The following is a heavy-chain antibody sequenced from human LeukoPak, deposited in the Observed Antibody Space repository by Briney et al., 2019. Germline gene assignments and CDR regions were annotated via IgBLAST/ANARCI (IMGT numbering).Heavy chain of an antibody. CDR3: ARVGYGSGSPDRFDY. V-gene: IGHV4-38-2*01. CDR2: IYHSGST. J-gene: IGHJ4*02. Sequence: PSETPSLTCAVSGYSISSGYYWGWIRQPPGKGLEWIGSIYHSGSTYYNPSLKSRVTISVDTSKNQFSLKLSSVTAADTAVYYCARVGYGSGSPDRFDYWGQGTLVTVSS. D-gene: IGHD3-10*01. CDR1: GYSISSGYY.